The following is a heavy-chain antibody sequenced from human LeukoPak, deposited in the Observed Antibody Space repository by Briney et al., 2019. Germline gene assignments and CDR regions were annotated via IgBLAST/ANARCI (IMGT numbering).Heavy chain of an antibody. D-gene: IGHD3-22*01. J-gene: IGHJ6*03. Sequence: SETLSLTCAVYGGSFSGYYWSWIRQPPGKGLEWIGEINHSGSTNYNPSLKSRVTISVDTSKNQFSLKLSSVTAADTAVYYCARGFASNGYYYYDYYLDVWGKGTTVTVSS. V-gene: IGHV4-34*01. CDR1: GGSFSGYY. CDR3: ARGFASNGYYYYDYYLDV. CDR2: INHSGST.